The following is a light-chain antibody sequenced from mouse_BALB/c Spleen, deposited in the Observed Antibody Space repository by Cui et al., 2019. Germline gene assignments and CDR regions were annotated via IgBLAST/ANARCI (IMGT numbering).Light chain of an antibody. Sequence: QIVLTQSPAIMSASLGEEITRTCSASSSASYMHWYQQKSGTSPKLLIYSTSNLASGVPSRFSGSGSGTFYSLTISSVEAEDAADYYCHQWSSYPWTFGGGTKLEIK. V-gene: IGKV4-80*01. J-gene: IGKJ1*01. CDR1: SSASY. CDR2: STS. CDR3: HQWSSYPWT.